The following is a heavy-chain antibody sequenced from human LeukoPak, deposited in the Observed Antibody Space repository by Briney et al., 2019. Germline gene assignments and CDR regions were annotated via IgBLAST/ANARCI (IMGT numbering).Heavy chain of an antibody. CDR1: GFTFGGYG. J-gene: IGHJ1*01. D-gene: IGHD3-9*01. Sequence: PGGSLRLSCAASGFTFGGYGIHWVRQGPGKGLEWVAFIPYDESDKYYADSVKGRSTISRDNSKNTLYLQMNSLRPEDTAVYYCARDERYFDWLLGSEYFQHWGQGTLVTVSS. CDR3: ARDERYFDWLLGSEYFQH. CDR2: IPYDESDK. V-gene: IGHV3-30*19.